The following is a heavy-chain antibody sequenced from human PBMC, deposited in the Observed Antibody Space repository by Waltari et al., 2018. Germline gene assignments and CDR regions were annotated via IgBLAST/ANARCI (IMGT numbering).Heavy chain of an antibody. CDR3: AKDGNPQH. CDR1: GFTFSSYA. V-gene: IGHV3-23*03. J-gene: IGHJ1*01. Sequence: EVQLLESGGGLVQPGGSLRLSCAASGFTFSSYAMSWVRQAPGKGLEWVSVIYSGGSTYYADSVKGRFTISRDNSKNTLYLQMNSLRAEDTAVYYCAKDGNPQHWGQGTLVTVSS. D-gene: IGHD1-26*01. CDR2: IYSGGST.